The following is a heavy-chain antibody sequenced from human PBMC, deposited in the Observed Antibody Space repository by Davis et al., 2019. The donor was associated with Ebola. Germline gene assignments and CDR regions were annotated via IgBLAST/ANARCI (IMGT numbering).Heavy chain of an antibody. CDR2: IYHSGST. D-gene: IGHD4-17*01. V-gene: IGHV4-30-2*01. CDR3: ARDRDPTESAFDI. Sequence: PSETLSLTCAVSGGSISSGGYSWSWIRQPPGKGLEWIGYIYHSGSTYYNPSLKSRVTISVDRSKNQFSLKLSSVTAADTAVYYCARDRDPTESAFDIWGQGTMVTVSS. J-gene: IGHJ3*02. CDR1: GGSISSGGYS.